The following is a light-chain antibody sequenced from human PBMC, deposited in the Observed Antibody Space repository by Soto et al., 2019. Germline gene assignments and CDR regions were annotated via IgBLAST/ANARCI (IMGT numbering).Light chain of an antibody. CDR3: QQRSNWPA. J-gene: IGKJ4*01. Sequence: EIVLPQSPATLSLSPGERATLSCRASQSVSSYLAWSPQKPGQAPRLLLYDASNRATGIPARFSGSGSGTDFTLTISSLEPEDFAVYYCQQRSNWPAFGGGTKVEIK. CDR2: DAS. CDR1: QSVSSY. V-gene: IGKV3-11*01.